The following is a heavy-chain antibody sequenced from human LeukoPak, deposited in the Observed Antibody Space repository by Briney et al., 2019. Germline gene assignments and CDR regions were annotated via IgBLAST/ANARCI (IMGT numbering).Heavy chain of an antibody. D-gene: IGHD5-12*01. V-gene: IGHV4-59*01. CDR3: ARDKKVATPYYWYSMDV. CDR2: IYYSGST. CDR1: GGSISSYY. J-gene: IGHJ6*03. Sequence: PSETLSLTCTVPGGSISSYYWSWIRQPPGKGLEWIGYIYYSGSTNYNPSLKSRVTISVDTSKNQFSLKLSSVTAADTAVYYCARDKKVATPYYWYSMDVWGKGTTVTVSS.